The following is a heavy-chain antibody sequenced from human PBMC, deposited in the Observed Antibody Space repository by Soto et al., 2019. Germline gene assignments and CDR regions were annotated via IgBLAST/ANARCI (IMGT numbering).Heavy chain of an antibody. CDR2: IYPGGST. CDR1: GFTVSSTNY. V-gene: IGHV3-53*01. CDR3: NGSGY. J-gene: IGHJ4*02. Sequence: EVQLVESGGGLIQPGGSLRLSCVVSGFTVSSTNYMSWVRQAPGKGLDGVSVIYPGGSTFYPDSVKGRFTISRDNSKNTRYLKMHRLRAESTAVYACNGSGYWGQGTLATFSS. D-gene: IGHD6-19*01.